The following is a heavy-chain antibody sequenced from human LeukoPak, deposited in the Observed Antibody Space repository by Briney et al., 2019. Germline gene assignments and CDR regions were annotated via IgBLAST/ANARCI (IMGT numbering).Heavy chain of an antibody. V-gene: IGHV4-59*13. D-gene: IGHD1-26*01. CDR1: GGSISSYY. CDR3: ARDTVGATTSWYFDL. Sequence: SETLSPTCTVSGGSISSYYWSWIRQPPGKGLEWIGYIYYSGSTNYNPSLKSRVTILVDTSKNQFSLKLSSVTAADTAVYYCARDTVGATTSWYFDLWGRGTLVTVSS. CDR2: IYYSGST. J-gene: IGHJ2*01.